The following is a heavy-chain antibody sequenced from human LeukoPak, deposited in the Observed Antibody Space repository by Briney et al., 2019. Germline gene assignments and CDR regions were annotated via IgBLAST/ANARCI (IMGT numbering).Heavy chain of an antibody. CDR1: GFTFSGSA. V-gene: IGHV3-73*01. CDR2: IDEKDKGYATAT. CDR3: TRDSGTYNWFDP. Sequence: GGSLKLSCAASGFTFSGSAIHWVRESSGKGLEWVGQIDEKDKGYATATAYAASVKGRFTISRDDSINTAYLQMKSLKTEDTALYYCTRDSGTYNWFDPLGQGTLVTVSS. D-gene: IGHD1-26*01. J-gene: IGHJ5*02.